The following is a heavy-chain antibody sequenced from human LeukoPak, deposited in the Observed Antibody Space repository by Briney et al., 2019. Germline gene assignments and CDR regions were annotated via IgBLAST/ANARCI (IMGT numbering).Heavy chain of an antibody. CDR3: ARRGRYFAEDHGMDV. J-gene: IGHJ6*04. CDR1: GYNFTSYW. D-gene: IGHD3-9*01. Sequence: GESLKISCKGSGYNFTSYWIGWVCQMPGKGLEWMGIIYPGDSDTRYSPSFQGQVTISADKSISTAYLQWSSLKASHTAMYYCARRGRYFAEDHGMDVWGKGTTVTVSS. CDR2: IYPGDSDT. V-gene: IGHV5-51*01.